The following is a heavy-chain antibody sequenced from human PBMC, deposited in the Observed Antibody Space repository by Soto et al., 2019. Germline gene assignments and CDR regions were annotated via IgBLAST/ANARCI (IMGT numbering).Heavy chain of an antibody. V-gene: IGHV3-33*01. Sequence: QVQLVESGGGVVQPGRSLRLSCAASGFTFSSYGMHWVRQAPGKGLEWVAVIWYDGSNKYYADSVKGRFTISRDNSKNTLYLQMNSLRAEDTAVYYCARDNLAGTVVTPGLDWGQGTMVTVSS. CDR3: ARDNLAGTVVTPGLD. D-gene: IGHD2-21*02. J-gene: IGHJ3*01. CDR1: GFTFSSYG. CDR2: IWYDGSNK.